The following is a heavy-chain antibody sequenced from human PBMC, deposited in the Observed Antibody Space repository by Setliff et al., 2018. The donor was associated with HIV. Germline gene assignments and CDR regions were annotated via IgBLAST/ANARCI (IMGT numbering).Heavy chain of an antibody. D-gene: IGHD1-26*01. V-gene: IGHV1-24*01. CDR1: GDTLTELS. J-gene: IGHJ3*02. Sequence: GASVKVSCKVSGDTLTELSIHWVRQAPGKGLEWMGGFDPEDGETVYAQKFRGRVTMTEDTSADTAYMELSSLRSEDTAVYYCARGRGSYAFDIWGQGTMVTVSS. CDR3: ARGRGSYAFDI. CDR2: FDPEDGET.